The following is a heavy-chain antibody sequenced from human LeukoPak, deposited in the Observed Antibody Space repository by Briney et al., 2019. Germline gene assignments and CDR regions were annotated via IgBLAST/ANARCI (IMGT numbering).Heavy chain of an antibody. CDR1: GGSISSGGYY. Sequence: PSETLSLTCTVSGGSISSGGYYWSWIRQHPGKGLEWIGYIYYSGSTYYNPSLKSRVTISVDTSKNQFSLKLSSVTAADTAVYYCARLLRRSLLSSGPDYWGQGTLVTVSS. D-gene: IGHD3-22*01. CDR2: IYYSGST. J-gene: IGHJ4*02. V-gene: IGHV4-31*03. CDR3: ARLLRRSLLSSGPDY.